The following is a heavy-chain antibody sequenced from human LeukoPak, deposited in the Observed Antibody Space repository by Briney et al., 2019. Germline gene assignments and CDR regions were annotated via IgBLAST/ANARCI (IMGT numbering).Heavy chain of an antibody. D-gene: IGHD6-13*01. J-gene: IGHJ6*02. CDR2: IKQDGSGK. V-gene: IGHV3-7*05. CDR1: GFTFSTYW. Sequence: PGGSLRLSCAASGFTFSTYWMSWVRQAPGKGLEWVANIKQDGSGKVYVDSVKGRFTISRDNAQNSLFLQMNALRAEDTAVYYCARDPYSSTWSYGMDVWGQGTTVTVSS. CDR3: ARDPYSSTWSYGMDV.